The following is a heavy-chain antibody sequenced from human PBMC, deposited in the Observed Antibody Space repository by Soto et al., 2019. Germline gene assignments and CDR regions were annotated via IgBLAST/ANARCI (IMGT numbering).Heavy chain of an antibody. CDR1: GDTFSRHT. D-gene: IGHD4-17*01. J-gene: IGHJ6*03. CDR2: IIPILGIA. Sequence: QVQLVQSGAEVKKPGSSVKVSCKASGDTFSRHTISWVRQAPGQGLEWMGRIIPILGIANYAQKFQGRVTITADKSTSTAYMYLSSLRSEDTAVYYCARVAEMVTVTKGYYYYMDVWGKGTTVTVSS. CDR3: ARVAEMVTVTKGYYYYMDV. V-gene: IGHV1-69*02.